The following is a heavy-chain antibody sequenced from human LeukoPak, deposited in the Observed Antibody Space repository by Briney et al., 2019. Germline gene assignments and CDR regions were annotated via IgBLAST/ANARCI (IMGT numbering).Heavy chain of an antibody. CDR1: GGSISSGSYY. CDR2: IYTSGST. D-gene: IGHD3-16*01. V-gene: IGHV4-61*02. Sequence: SETLSLTCTVSGGSISSGSYYWSWIRQPAGKGLEWIGRIYTSGSTNYNPSLKSRVTISVDTSKNQFSLKLSSVTAADTAVYYCARVLSWGYVDYWGQGTLVTVSS. CDR3: ARVLSWGYVDY. J-gene: IGHJ4*02.